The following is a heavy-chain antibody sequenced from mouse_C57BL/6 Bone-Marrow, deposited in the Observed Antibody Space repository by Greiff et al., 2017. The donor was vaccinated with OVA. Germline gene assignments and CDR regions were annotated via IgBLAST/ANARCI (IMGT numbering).Heavy chain of an antibody. CDR3: ARDGYFSGYAMDY. D-gene: IGHD2-3*01. V-gene: IGHV1-81*01. J-gene: IGHJ4*01. CDR1: GYTFTSYG. Sequence: VKLKQSGAELARPGASVKLSCKASGYTFTSYGISWVKQRTGQGLEWIGEIYPRSGNTYYNEKFKGKATLTADKSSSTAYMELRSLTSEDSAVYFCARDGYFSGYAMDYWGQGTSVTVSS. CDR2: IYPRSGNT.